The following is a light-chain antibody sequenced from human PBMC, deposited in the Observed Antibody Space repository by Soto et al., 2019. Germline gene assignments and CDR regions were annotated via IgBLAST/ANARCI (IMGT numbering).Light chain of an antibody. J-gene: IGLJ1*01. Sequence: QSALTQPASVSGSPGQSITISCPGTSSDVGLYDYVSWYQQHPGKAPQLMIYAVSNRPSGVSNRFSASKSGNTASLFISGLQAEDEADYYCSSYTSDSSYVFGSGTKATVL. CDR3: SSYTSDSSYV. CDR2: AVS. V-gene: IGLV2-14*01. CDR1: SSDVGLYDY.